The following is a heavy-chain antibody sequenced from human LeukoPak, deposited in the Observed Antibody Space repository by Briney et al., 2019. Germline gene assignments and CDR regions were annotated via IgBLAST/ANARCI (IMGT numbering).Heavy chain of an antibody. Sequence: PSETLSLTCTVSGGSISSSSYYWGWIRQPPGKGLEWIGSIYYSGSTYYNPSLKSRVTISVDTSKNQFSLKLSSVTAADTAVYYCARVRGGGGDFQRIYYYDYYMDVWGKGTTVTVSS. D-gene: IGHD2-21*02. V-gene: IGHV4-39*07. CDR1: GGSISSSSYY. J-gene: IGHJ6*03. CDR2: IYYSGST. CDR3: ARVRGGGGDFQRIYYYDYYMDV.